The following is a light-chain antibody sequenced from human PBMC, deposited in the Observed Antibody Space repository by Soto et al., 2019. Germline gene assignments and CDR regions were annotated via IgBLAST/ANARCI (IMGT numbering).Light chain of an antibody. V-gene: IGKV1D-8*01. CDR2: AAD. Sequence: VIWMTQSPSILSASRGDRVTISCRMSQDIRNYLAWYQQKPGKAPELLIYAADILQSGVPSRFSASGSVTDFTLTISSLQSEDFATYYCQQYYNSPATFGPGTKVDFK. CDR3: QQYYNSPAT. J-gene: IGKJ3*01. CDR1: QDIRNY.